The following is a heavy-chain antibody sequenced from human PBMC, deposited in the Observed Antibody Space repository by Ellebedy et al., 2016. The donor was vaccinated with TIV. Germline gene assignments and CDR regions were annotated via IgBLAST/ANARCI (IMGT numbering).Heavy chain of an antibody. Sequence: MPSETLSLTCTVSGESINTYYWSWIRQPPGKGLEWIGYITHSGSTNYSPSLKSRVTMSLDTSTNQVSLELTSVTASDTALYYCARGITAVNPWGQGTLVTVSS. CDR1: GESINTYY. D-gene: IGHD3-10*01. CDR3: ARGITAVNP. CDR2: ITHSGST. V-gene: IGHV4-59*01. J-gene: IGHJ5*02.